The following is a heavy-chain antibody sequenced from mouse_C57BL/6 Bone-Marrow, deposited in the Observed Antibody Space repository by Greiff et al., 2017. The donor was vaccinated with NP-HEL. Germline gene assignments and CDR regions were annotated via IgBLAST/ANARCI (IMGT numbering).Heavy chain of an antibody. Sequence: VKVVESGPGLVAPSQSLSITCTVSGFSLTSYGVHWVRQPPGKGLEWLVVIWSDGSTTYNSALKSRLSISKDNSKSQVFLKMNSLQTDDTAMYYCARLYYYGSSSWFAYWGQGTLVTVSA. D-gene: IGHD1-1*01. CDR2: IWSDGST. CDR3: ARLYYYGSSSWFAY. V-gene: IGHV2-6*03. CDR1: GFSLTSYG. J-gene: IGHJ3*01.